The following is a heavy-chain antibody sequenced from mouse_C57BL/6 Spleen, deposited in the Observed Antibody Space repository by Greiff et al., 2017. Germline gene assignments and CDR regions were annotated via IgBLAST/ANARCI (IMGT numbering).Heavy chain of an antibody. J-gene: IGHJ1*03. Sequence: EVQVVESGGGLVQPKGSLKLSCAASGFTFNTYAMHWVRQAPGKGLEWVARIRSKSSNYATYYADSVKDRFTISRDDSQSMLYLQMNNLKTEDTAMYYCVRDHYGYGDWYFDVWGTGTTVTVSS. CDR3: VRDHYGYGDWYFDV. V-gene: IGHV10-3*01. D-gene: IGHD2-2*01. CDR2: IRSKSSNYAT. CDR1: GFTFNTYA.